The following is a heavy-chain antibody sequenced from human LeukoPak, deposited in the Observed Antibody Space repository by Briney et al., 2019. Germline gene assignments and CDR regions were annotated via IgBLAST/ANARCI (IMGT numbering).Heavy chain of an antibody. Sequence: PSETLSLTCTVSGGSISSYYWSWIRQPAGKGLEWIGRIYTSGSTNYNPSLKSRVTMSVDTSKNQFSLKLSSVTAADTAVYYCARDTHYDFWSGYYRNDWFDPWGQGTLVTVSS. J-gene: IGHJ5*02. CDR1: GGSISSYY. V-gene: IGHV4-4*07. D-gene: IGHD3-3*01. CDR3: ARDTHYDFWSGYYRNDWFDP. CDR2: IYTSGST.